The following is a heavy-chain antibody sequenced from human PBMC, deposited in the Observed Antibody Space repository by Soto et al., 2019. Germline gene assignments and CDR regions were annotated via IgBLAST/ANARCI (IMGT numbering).Heavy chain of an antibody. V-gene: IGHV3-30-3*01. J-gene: IGHJ6*02. CDR1: GFTFSSYA. CDR2: ISYDGSNK. CDR3: ARAQSYDILTGYYRPPTYYYYYGMDV. D-gene: IGHD3-9*01. Sequence: GGSLRLSCAASGFTFSSYAMHWVRQAPGKGLEWVAVISYDGSNKYYADSVKGRFTISRDNSKNTLYLQMNSLRAEDTAVYYCARAQSYDILTGYYRPPTYYYYYGMDVWGQGTTVTVSS.